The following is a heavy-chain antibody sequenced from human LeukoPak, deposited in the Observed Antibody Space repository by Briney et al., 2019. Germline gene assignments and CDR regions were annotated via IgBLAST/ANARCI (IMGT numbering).Heavy chain of an antibody. CDR1: GVSITSDY. D-gene: IGHD3-3*01. Sequence: PSETLSLTCTVSGVSITSDYWSWIRQPPGKGLEWIGYIYHSGTTNYNPSLKSRVAISIDTSKNQFSLNLSSVTPADTAVYYCARFWSAFDYWGQGALATVSS. J-gene: IGHJ4*02. CDR2: IYHSGTT. CDR3: ARFWSAFDY. V-gene: IGHV4-59*01.